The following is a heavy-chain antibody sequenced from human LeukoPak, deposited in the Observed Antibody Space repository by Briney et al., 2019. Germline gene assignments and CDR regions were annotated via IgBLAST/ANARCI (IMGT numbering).Heavy chain of an antibody. CDR3: ARAMSRAFNL. V-gene: IGHV6-1*01. CDR2: TYYSSKRYN. J-gene: IGHJ3*01. Sequence: SQTLSLTCVISGDNVSNINAAWNWIRQSPSRGLEWLGRTYYSSKRYNDYAVSLKSRIIINPDPSKNQFSLQLNSVTPEDTARYFCARAMSRAFNLWGQGTVVTVSS. D-gene: IGHD3-10*01. CDR1: GDNVSNINAA.